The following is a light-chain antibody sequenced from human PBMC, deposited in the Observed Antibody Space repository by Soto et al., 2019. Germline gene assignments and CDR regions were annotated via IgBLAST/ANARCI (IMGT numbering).Light chain of an antibody. J-gene: IGKJ1*01. CDR2: DAS. CDR1: QSVRSSF. V-gene: IGKV3-20*01. Sequence: EIVLTQSPGTLSLSPGERAILSCRASQSVRSSFLAWYQQKPGQAPRLLIYDASSRATGIPDRFSGSESGTDFTLTISRLEPEDFAVYYCQQYGSSPKTFGQGTKVEIK. CDR3: QQYGSSPKT.